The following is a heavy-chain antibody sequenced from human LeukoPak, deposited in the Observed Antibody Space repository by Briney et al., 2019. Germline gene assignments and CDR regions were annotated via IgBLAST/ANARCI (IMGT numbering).Heavy chain of an antibody. D-gene: IGHD1-1*01. CDR1: GGSIRSHS. Sequence: AETLSLTCTVSGGSIRSHSWHWIRQSPGKGLEWIGSINYFGTTTYKPSLKSRVTLSVDTSKNQFSLKLTSVTAADTAVYYCAGDIGGDTDGRASYWFAPWGQGTLVTVSS. J-gene: IGHJ5*02. V-gene: IGHV4-59*11. CDR2: INYFGTT. CDR3: AGDIGGDTDGRASYWFAP.